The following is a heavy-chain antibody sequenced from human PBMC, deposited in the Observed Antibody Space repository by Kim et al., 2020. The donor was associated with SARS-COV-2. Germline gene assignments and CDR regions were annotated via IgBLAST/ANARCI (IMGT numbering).Heavy chain of an antibody. Sequence: SETLSLTCAVHGASFSNNYWSWIRQPPGKGLEWIGEINHSGSVHYSPSLPSRLNISVATSKKQISLTLTSVTAADTAISSCASTRQGVTIRYPMAVRG. CDR3: ASTRQGVTIRYPMAV. D-gene: IGHD3-16*02. V-gene: IGHV4-34*01. CDR1: GASFSNNY. J-gene: IGHJ6*02. CDR2: INHSGSV.